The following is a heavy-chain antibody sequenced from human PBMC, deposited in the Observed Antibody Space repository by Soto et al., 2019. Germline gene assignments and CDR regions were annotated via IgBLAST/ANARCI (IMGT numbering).Heavy chain of an antibody. J-gene: IGHJ5*01. CDR2: ISNSGDTI. CDR3: PKFSCCSITSCHIAS. Sequence: RGSLRLSCVASGFTFSYYTMSWVRQAPGKGLEWVSGISNSGDTIYYADSVKGRFTISRDNSKNTLYLQVNSLRAEDTAVYYSPKFSCCSITSCHIASCRQGYLVTVSS. V-gene: IGHV3-23*01. CDR1: GFTFSYYT. D-gene: IGHD2-2*01.